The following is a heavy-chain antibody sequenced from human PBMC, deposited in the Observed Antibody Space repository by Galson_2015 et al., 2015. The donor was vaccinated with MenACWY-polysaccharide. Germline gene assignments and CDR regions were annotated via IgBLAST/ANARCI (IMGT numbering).Heavy chain of an antibody. Sequence: SLRLSCAASGFTFSSYWMHWVRQAPGKGLVWVSRINSDGSSTGYADSVKGRFTISRDNAKDTLYLQMNRLRAEDTAVYYCAGNPRLGYLDLWGRGTLVTVSS. CDR1: GFTFSSYW. CDR3: AGNPRLGYLDL. J-gene: IGHJ2*01. CDR2: INSDGSST. V-gene: IGHV3-74*01. D-gene: IGHD2-21*01.